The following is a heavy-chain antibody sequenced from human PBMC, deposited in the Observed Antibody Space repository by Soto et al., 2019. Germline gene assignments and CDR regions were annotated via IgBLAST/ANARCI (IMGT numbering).Heavy chain of an antibody. CDR2: INPSGDST. D-gene: IGHD6-19*01. V-gene: IGHV1-46*01. Sequence: QVQLVQSGAEVKKPGASVKVSCKASGYTFSRYYMHWVRQAPGQGLELLGVINPSGDSTNYAQKFQGRVNMTRDTSTSTVYLEVTSLRSEDTAVYYCARVGSQMIVAATDYFDYWGQGTLVTVSS. CDR3: ARVGSQMIVAATDYFDY. CDR1: GYTFSRYY. J-gene: IGHJ4*02.